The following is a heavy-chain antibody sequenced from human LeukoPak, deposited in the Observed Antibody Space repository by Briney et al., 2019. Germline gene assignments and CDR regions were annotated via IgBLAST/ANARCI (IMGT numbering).Heavy chain of an antibody. CDR3: ASGSYSEYFQH. D-gene: IGHD1-26*01. Sequence: ASVKVSCKASGGTFSSYAISWVRQAPGQGLEWMGGTIPIFGTANYAQKFQGRVTITADESTSTAYMELSSLRSDDTAVYYCASGSYSEYFQHWGQGTLVTVSS. CDR2: TIPIFGTA. J-gene: IGHJ1*01. CDR1: GGTFSSYA. V-gene: IGHV1-69*13.